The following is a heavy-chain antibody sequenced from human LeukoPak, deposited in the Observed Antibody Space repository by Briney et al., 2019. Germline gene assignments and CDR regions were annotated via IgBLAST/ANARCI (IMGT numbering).Heavy chain of an antibody. D-gene: IGHD5-12*01. J-gene: IGHJ4*02. CDR1: GYSISSGYY. Sequence: PSETLSLTCTVSGYSISSGYYWGWIRQPPGKGLEWIGSIYHSGSTYYNPSLKSRVTISVDTSKNQFSLKLSSVTAADTAVYYCVYSGLRFCYWGQGTLVTVSS. CDR2: IYHSGST. V-gene: IGHV4-38-2*02. CDR3: VYSGLRFCY.